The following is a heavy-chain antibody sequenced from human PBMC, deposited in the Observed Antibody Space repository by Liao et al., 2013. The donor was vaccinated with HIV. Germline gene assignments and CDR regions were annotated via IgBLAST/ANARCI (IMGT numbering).Heavy chain of an antibody. V-gene: IGHV4-34*01. CDR3: ARGGRRDYYSRSDYYYYYMDV. Sequence: QVQLQQWGAGLLKPSETLSLTCAVYGGSFRGYHWTWIRQPPGKGLEWIGEINHSGSTNYSPSLNSRVTISVDTSKNQFSLKLSSVTAADTAVYYCARGGRRDYYSRSDYYYYYMDVWGKGTTVTVSS. CDR1: GGSFRGYH. CDR2: INHSGST. D-gene: IGHD4-17*01. J-gene: IGHJ6*03.